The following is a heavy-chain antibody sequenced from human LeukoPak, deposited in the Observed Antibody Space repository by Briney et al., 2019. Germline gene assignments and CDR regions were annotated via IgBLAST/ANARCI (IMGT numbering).Heavy chain of an antibody. CDR1: GGSISISSFY. V-gene: IGHV4-39*01. CDR2: IHYRGST. CDR3: ARHEYDFWSGYDY. J-gene: IGHJ4*02. D-gene: IGHD3-3*01. Sequence: SETLSLTCTVSGGSISISSFYWAWIRQPPGKGLEWIGNIHYRGSTSYNPSLKSRVTISVDTSKNQFSLKLSSVTAADTAVYYCARHEYDFWSGYDYWGQGTLVTVSS.